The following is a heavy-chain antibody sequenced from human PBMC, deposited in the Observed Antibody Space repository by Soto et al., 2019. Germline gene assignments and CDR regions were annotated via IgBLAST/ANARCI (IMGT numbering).Heavy chain of an antibody. CDR2: INQDGSEK. D-gene: IGHD3-22*01. J-gene: IGHJ6*02. V-gene: IGHV3-7*01. CDR3: ARDRGRTDLRDTHYYDSSDLDYGMGV. CDR1: GFTFSSYW. Sequence: EVRLVESGGGLVQPGGSLTLSCAASGFTFSSYWMTWVRQAPGKGLEWVANINQDGSEKYYMDSMKGRFTISRDNAKKSRLLQLNRLRAEDTAVYYCARDRGRTDLRDTHYYDSSDLDYGMGVWGQGTTVTVSS.